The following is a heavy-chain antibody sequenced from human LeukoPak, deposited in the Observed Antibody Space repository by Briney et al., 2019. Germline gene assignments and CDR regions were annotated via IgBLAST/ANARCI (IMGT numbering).Heavy chain of an antibody. CDR1: VFTLSSYA. CDR2: ISASGTST. Sequence: SLRLSCAASVFTLSSYAMSWGRQAPRKGLQWVSTISASGTSTYYADSVKGRFTISRDISNNTLYLQMNSLRAEDTAVYYCAKYSSGWYNDFWGQGTLVSVSS. V-gene: IGHV3-23*01. CDR3: AKYSSGWYNDF. J-gene: IGHJ4*02. D-gene: IGHD6-19*01.